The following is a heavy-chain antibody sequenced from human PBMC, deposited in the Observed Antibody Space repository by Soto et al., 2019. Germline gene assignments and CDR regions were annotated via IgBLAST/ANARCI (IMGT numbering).Heavy chain of an antibody. CDR3: ARGGGSSGNWYFDL. CDR2: ISSGSSYI. J-gene: IGHJ2*01. D-gene: IGHD1-26*01. Sequence: ESGGGLVNKPGGSLRLSCSPSGFTFSDYTMNWVRQAPGKGLEWVSSISSGSSYIYYADSLKGRFTISRDNAKNSLYLQMNSLRAEDTAVYYCARGGGSSGNWYFDLWGRGTLVTVSS. CDR1: GFTFSDYT. V-gene: IGHV3-21*01.